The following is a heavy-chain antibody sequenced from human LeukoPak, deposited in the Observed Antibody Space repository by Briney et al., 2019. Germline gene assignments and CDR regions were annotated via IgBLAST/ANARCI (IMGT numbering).Heavy chain of an antibody. J-gene: IGHJ1*01. CDR2: ISGSGGST. Sequence: GGSLRLSCAASGFTFSSYAMSWVRQAPGKGLEWVSAISGSGGSTYYADSVKGRFTISRDNSKNTLYLQMNSLRAEDTAVYYCAKDIFRAAAGPEYFQHWGQGTLVTVSS. CDR3: AKDIFRAAAGPEYFQH. CDR1: GFTFSSYA. V-gene: IGHV3-23*01. D-gene: IGHD6-13*01.